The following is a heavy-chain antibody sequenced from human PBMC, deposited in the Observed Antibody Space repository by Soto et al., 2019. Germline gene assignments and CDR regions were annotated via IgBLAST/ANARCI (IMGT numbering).Heavy chain of an antibody. Sequence: PGGSLRLSCAASGFTFSDYYMSWIRQAPGKGLEWVSYISSSGSTIYYADSVKGRFTISRDNAKNSLYLQMNSLRAEDTAVYYFARAKRDPVAIFEVVIPEFDYWGQGTPVTVSS. CDR1: GFTFSDYY. CDR3: ARAKRDPVAIFEVVIPEFDY. V-gene: IGHV3-11*01. D-gene: IGHD3-3*01. J-gene: IGHJ4*02. CDR2: ISSSGSTI.